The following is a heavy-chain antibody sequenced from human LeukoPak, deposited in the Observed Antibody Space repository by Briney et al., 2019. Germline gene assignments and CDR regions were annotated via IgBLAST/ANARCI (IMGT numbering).Heavy chain of an antibody. D-gene: IGHD6-13*01. V-gene: IGHV4-39*01. CDR2: IYYSGST. J-gene: IGHJ3*02. CDR1: GGSISSSTYY. Sequence: PSETLSLACTVSGGSISSSTYYWGWIRQPPGKGLEWIGSIYYSGSTYYNASLKSRVTISADTSKNQFSLKLSSVTAADTAVYYCARPLSGSSSWHGDAFDIWGQGTMVTVSS. CDR3: ARPLSGSSSWHGDAFDI.